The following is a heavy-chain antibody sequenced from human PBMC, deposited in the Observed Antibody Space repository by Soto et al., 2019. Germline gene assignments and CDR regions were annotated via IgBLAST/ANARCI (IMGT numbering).Heavy chain of an antibody. D-gene: IGHD3-22*01. Sequence: QVQLQESGPGLVKPSGTVSLTCDVSGVSISSGNWWSWVRQPPGKGLEWIGEIFRDGMTTYYPSLRGRATISVDTSKNRFSLRVTSANAADTAIYYCVILVYDRRLNYLYFDYWGRRALVTVSS. CDR3: VILVYDRRLNYLYFDY. V-gene: IGHV4-4*02. CDR2: IFRDGMT. J-gene: IGHJ4*01. CDR1: GVSISSGNW.